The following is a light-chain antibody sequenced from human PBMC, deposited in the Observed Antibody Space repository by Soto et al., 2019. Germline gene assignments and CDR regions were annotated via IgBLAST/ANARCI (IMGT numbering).Light chain of an antibody. CDR1: SSDVGGYNF. J-gene: IGLJ2*01. V-gene: IGLV2-14*03. Sequence: QSALTQPASVSGSPGQSITISCTGTSSDVGGYNFVSWYQQHPGKAPKLMLYNVYDRPSGISHRFPGSRSGNTASLTISGLQAEDEAHYYCNSYTSSSTLVFGGGTKVTVL. CDR3: NSYTSSSTLV. CDR2: NVY.